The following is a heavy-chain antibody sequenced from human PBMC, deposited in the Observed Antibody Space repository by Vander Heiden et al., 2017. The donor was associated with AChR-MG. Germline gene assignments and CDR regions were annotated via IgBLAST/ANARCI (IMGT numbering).Heavy chain of an antibody. Sequence: GESGGGLVQPGGSLRLSCAASGFTFSSYEMNWVRQAPGKGLEWVSYISSSGSTIYYADSVKGRFTISRDNAKNSLYLQMNSLRAEDTAVYYCARALDFGVVINGFDPWGQGTLVTVSS. D-gene: IGHD3-3*01. CDR1: GFTFSSYE. J-gene: IGHJ5*02. CDR2: ISSSGSTI. CDR3: ARALDFGVVINGFDP. V-gene: IGHV3-48*03.